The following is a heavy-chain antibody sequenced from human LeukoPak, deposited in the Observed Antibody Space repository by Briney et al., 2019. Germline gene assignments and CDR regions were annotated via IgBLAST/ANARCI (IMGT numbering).Heavy chain of an antibody. CDR2: IYSSGST. V-gene: IGHV4-59*01. CDR1: GGSISSYY. CDR3: ARKGRLLWFGEFWFDY. J-gene: IGHJ4*02. Sequence: SETLSLTRTVSGGSISSYYWSWIRQPPGKGLEWIGYIYSSGSTNYNPSLKSRVTISLDTSKNQFSLKLSSVTAADTAVYYCARKGRLLWFGEFWFDYWGQGTLVTVSS. D-gene: IGHD3-10*01.